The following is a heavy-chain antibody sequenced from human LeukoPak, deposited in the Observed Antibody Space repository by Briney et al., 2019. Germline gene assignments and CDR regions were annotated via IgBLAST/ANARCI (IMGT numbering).Heavy chain of an antibody. CDR1: GGPISSYH. Sequence: SETLSLTCTVSGGPISSYHWSWIRQPAGKGLEWVGHIYTSGSTNYNPSLKSPVTMSVDTSKNQFSLKLNSVTAADTAVYYCARSAHGGNAGVFDYWGQGTLVTVSS. J-gene: IGHJ4*02. CDR2: IYTSGST. V-gene: IGHV4-4*07. CDR3: ARSAHGGNAGVFDY. D-gene: IGHD4-23*01.